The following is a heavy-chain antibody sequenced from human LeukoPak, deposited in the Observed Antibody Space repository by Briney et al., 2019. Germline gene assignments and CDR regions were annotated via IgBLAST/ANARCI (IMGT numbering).Heavy chain of an antibody. D-gene: IGHD2-8*01. J-gene: IGHJ4*02. CDR1: GGSFSGYY. V-gene: IGHV4-34*01. CDR2: INHSGST. Sequence: PSETLSPTCAVYGGSFSGYYWSWIRQPPGKGLEWIGEINHSGSTNYNPSLKSRVTISVDTSKNQFSLKLSSVTAADTAVYYCARHGVWGDFDYWGQGTLVTVSS. CDR3: ARHGVWGDFDY.